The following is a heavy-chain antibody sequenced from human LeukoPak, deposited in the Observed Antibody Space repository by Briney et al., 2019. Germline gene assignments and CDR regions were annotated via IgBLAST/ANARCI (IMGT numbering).Heavy chain of an antibody. J-gene: IGHJ4*02. Sequence: GGSLRLSCAASGFTFSSYAMSWVRQAPGKGLEWVSAISGSGGSTYYADSVKGRFTISRDNSKNTLYLQMNSLRAEDTAVYYCAKDGGQISGWSHGWYWGQGTLVTVSS. CDR1: GFTFSSYA. V-gene: IGHV3-23*01. CDR3: AKDGGQISGWSHGWY. CDR2: ISGSGGST. D-gene: IGHD6-19*01.